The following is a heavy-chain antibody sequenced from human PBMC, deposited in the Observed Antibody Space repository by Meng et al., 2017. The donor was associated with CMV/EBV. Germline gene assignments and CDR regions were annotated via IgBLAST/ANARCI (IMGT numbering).Heavy chain of an antibody. CDR2: IIPILGIA. J-gene: IGHJ4*02. D-gene: IGHD6-13*01. CDR1: GGTFSSSA. Sequence: CKASGGTFSSSAISWVRQAPGQGLEWMGGIIPILGIANYAQKFQGRVTITADKSTSTAYMELSSLRSEDTAVYYCARYSSSQGYFDYWGQGTLVTVSS. CDR3: ARYSSSQGYFDY. V-gene: IGHV1-69*10.